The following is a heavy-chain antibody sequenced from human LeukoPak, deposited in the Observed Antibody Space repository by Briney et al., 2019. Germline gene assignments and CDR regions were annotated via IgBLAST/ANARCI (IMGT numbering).Heavy chain of an antibody. Sequence: ASVKVSCKASGYTFTSYYMHWVRQAPGQGLEWMGIINPSGGSTSYAQKLQGRVTMTTDTSTSTAYMELRSLRSDDTAVYYCARVEEWELPYYFDYWGQGTLVTVSS. V-gene: IGHV1-46*01. CDR1: GYTFTSYY. J-gene: IGHJ4*02. CDR3: ARVEEWELPYYFDY. D-gene: IGHD1-26*01. CDR2: INPSGGST.